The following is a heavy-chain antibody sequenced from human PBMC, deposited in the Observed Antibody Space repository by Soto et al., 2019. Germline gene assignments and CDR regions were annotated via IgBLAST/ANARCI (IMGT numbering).Heavy chain of an antibody. Sequence: GGSLRLSCAASGFTFSSYGMHWVRQAPGKGLEWVAVISYDGSNKYYADSVKGRFTISRDNSKNTLYLQMNSLRAEDTAVYYCAKVNYDILTGPGDYWGQGTLVTVSS. CDR3: AKVNYDILTGPGDY. V-gene: IGHV3-30*18. D-gene: IGHD3-9*01. CDR2: ISYDGSNK. J-gene: IGHJ4*02. CDR1: GFTFSSYG.